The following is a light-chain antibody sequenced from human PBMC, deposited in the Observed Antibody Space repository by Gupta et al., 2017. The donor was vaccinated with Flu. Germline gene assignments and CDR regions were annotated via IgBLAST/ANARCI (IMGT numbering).Light chain of an antibody. CDR2: DVN. J-gene: IGLJ6*01. Sequence: SPLHSISISCSGTSSDLVTWYQQYPGRAPTLIIYDVNKRPSGVPYRFFGSKSGNTAALTISGPQAEDEADYHCLSYIADNVPVFGSGTRLTV. V-gene: IGLV2-23*02. CDR1: SSDL. CDR3: LSYIADNVPV.